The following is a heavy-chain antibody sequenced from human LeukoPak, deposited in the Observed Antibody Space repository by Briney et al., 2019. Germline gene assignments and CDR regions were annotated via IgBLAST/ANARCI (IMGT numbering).Heavy chain of an antibody. J-gene: IGHJ4*02. CDR3: ARHSSGWHFDS. CDR1: GGSISSSSYY. Sequence: SETLSLTCTVSGGSISSSSYYWSWIRQPPGKGLEWIGWFYYSGGTYFNPSLGSRVTISADTSRNHLSLNLRSLTAADTAVYYCARHSSGWHFDSWGQGALVTVSS. CDR2: FYYSGGT. D-gene: IGHD6-19*01. V-gene: IGHV4-61*03.